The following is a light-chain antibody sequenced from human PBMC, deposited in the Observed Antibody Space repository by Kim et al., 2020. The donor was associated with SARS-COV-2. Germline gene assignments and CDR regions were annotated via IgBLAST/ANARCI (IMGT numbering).Light chain of an antibody. CDR3: SSYTSSSTWV. CDR1: SSDVGGYNY. Sequence: GQAITSSCTGTSSDVGGYNYVSWYQQHPGKAPKLMIYDVSNRPSGVSKRFSGSKSGNTASLTISGLQAEDEADYYCSSYTSSSTWVFGGGTQLTVL. V-gene: IGLV2-14*03. J-gene: IGLJ3*02. CDR2: DVS.